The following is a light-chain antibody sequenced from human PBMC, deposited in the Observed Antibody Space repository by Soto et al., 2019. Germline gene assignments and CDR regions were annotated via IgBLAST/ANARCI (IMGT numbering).Light chain of an antibody. CDR2: DAS. Sequence: DIQMTQSPSTLSASVGDRVTITCRASKNINTWVAWYQQKPGKAPKLLIYDASSLESGVPSRVSGSGSGTEFTLTISSLQPEDVAAYYCQKYNSAPLTFGGGTKVDIK. CDR1: KNINTW. V-gene: IGKV1-5*01. CDR3: QKYNSAPLT. J-gene: IGKJ4*01.